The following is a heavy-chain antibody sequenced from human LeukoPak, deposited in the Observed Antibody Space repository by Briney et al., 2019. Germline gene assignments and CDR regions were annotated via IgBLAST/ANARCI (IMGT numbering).Heavy chain of an antibody. CDR1: GYSVNELS. CDR3: ATLDSYYDTSGRPLLPD. Sequence: ASVKVSCKVSGYSVNELSIHWVRQAPGLGFEWMGGFNREDDAPVYAQQFQGRVTMTEDTSTDTAYMELSSLRSEDTALYYCATLDSYYDTSGRPLLPDWGQGTLVTVSS. J-gene: IGHJ4*02. D-gene: IGHD3-22*01. CDR2: FNREDDAP. V-gene: IGHV1-24*01.